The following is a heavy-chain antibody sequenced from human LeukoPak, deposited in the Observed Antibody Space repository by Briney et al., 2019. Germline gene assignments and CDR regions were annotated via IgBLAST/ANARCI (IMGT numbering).Heavy chain of an antibody. CDR3: ARIPTRGGVHLGFVN. V-gene: IGHV3-23*01. J-gene: IGHJ4*02. CDR2: ISGSGAST. Sequence: GGSLRLSCAASGFTFSSYAMSWVRQAPGKGLEWVSAISGSGASTYYADSVKGRFTISRDNSNNTLYLQMNSLRAEDTAVYYCARIPTRGGVHLGFVNWGERTLVTVSS. D-gene: IGHD3-10*01. CDR1: GFTFSSYA.